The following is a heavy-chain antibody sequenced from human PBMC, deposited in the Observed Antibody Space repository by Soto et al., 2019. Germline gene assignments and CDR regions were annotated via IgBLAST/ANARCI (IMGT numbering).Heavy chain of an antibody. CDR2: IFSNDEK. CDR3: ARDVLTGIGPHGYDY. CDR1: GFSLSNTRMG. J-gene: IGHJ4*02. V-gene: IGHV2-26*01. Sequence: QVTLKESGPVLVKPTETLTLTCTVSGFSLSNTRMGVSWIRQPPGKALEWLAHIFSNDEKSYSTSLKSRLTISKDTSKSQVVLTMTNMDPVVTATYYCARDVLTGIGPHGYDYWGQGTLVTVSS. D-gene: IGHD2-2*03.